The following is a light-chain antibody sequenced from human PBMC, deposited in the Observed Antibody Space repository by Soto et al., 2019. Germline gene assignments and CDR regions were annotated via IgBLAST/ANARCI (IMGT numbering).Light chain of an antibody. CDR1: SGDVGAYNY. V-gene: IGLV2-14*01. J-gene: IGLJ2*01. CDR3: SSYTGSSTVL. Sequence: QSVLTQPASVSGSPGQSITISCTGTSGDVGAYNYVSWYQQHPGKAPKLMIYEVNNRPSGVSNRFSGSTSGNTASLTISGLQAEDEADYYCSSYTGSSTVLFGGGTQLTVL. CDR2: EVN.